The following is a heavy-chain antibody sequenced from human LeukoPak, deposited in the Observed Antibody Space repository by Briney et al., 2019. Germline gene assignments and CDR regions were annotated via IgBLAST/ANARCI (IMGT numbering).Heavy chain of an antibody. J-gene: IGHJ6*03. CDR3: AKDAVVVAATSRRNYYYYMDV. V-gene: IGHV3-23*01. D-gene: IGHD2-15*01. CDR1: GFTFSSYA. Sequence: GGSLRLSCAASGFTFSSYAMSWVRQAPGKGLEWVSAISGSGGSTYYADSVKGRFTTSRDNSKNTLYLQMNSLRAEDTAVYYCAKDAVVVAATSRRNYYYYMDVWGKGTTVTVSS. CDR2: ISGSGGST.